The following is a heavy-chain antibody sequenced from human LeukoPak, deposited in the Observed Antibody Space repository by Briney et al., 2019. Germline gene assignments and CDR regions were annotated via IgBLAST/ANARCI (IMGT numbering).Heavy chain of an antibody. D-gene: IGHD3-3*01. CDR2: IKQDGSEK. CDR3: ARQYYDFWSGYSYHFDY. CDR1: GFTFSSYW. J-gene: IGHJ4*02. V-gene: IGHV3-7*01. Sequence: GGSLRLSCAASGFTFSSYWMSWVRQAPGKGLEWVANIKQDGSEKYYVDSVKGRFTISRDNAKNSLYLQMNSLRAEDTAVYYCARQYYDFWSGYSYHFDYWAQGTLVTVSS.